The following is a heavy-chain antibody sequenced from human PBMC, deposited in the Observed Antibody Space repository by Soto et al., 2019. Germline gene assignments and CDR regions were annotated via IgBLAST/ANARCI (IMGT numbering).Heavy chain of an antibody. CDR2: IDPSDSYT. CDR3: AITGDSGYGIRAHDAFDI. CDR1: GYSFTSYW. D-gene: IGHD5-12*01. Sequence: PGESLKISCKGSGYSFTSYWISWVRQMPGKGLEWMGRIDPSDSYTNYSPSFQGHVTISADKSISTAYLQWSSLKASDTAMYYCAITGDSGYGIRAHDAFDIWGQGTMVTVSS. J-gene: IGHJ3*02. V-gene: IGHV5-10-1*01.